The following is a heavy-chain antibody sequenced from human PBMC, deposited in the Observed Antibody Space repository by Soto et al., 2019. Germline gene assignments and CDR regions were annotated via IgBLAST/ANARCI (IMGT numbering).Heavy chain of an antibody. V-gene: IGHV5-51*01. CDR1: GYSFTSYW. CDR2: IYPGDSDT. D-gene: IGHD4-17*01. Sequence: GESLKISCKGSGYSFTSYWIGWVRQMPGKGLEWMGIIYPGDSDTRYSPSFQGQVTISADKSISTAYLQWSSRKASDTAMYYCARHRTVTTFYYYYYMDVWGKGTTVTVS. J-gene: IGHJ6*03. CDR3: ARHRTVTTFYYYYYMDV.